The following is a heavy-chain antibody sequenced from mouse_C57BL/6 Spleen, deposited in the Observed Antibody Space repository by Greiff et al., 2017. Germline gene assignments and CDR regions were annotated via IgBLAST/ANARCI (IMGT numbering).Heavy chain of an antibody. CDR2: ISSKSRNYAT. Sequence: EVMLVESGGGLVQPKGSLKLSCAASGFTFNTYAMHWVRQAPGKGLEWVARISSKSRNYATSYADSVKDRLPISRDDSQSMLYLQMNNLKTEYTAMYYCVRYCYGYYDYWGKGTTVTVSS. D-gene: IGHD2-3*01. CDR1: GFTFNTYA. CDR3: VRYCYGYYDY. J-gene: IGHJ2*01. V-gene: IGHV10-3*01.